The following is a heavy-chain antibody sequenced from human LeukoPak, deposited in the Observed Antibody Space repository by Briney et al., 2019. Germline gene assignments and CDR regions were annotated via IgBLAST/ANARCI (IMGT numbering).Heavy chain of an antibody. Sequence: PSETLSLTCTVSGGSISSSSYYWGWIRQPPGKGLEWIGSIYYSGSTYYNPSLKSRVTISVDTSKNQFSLKLSSVTAADTAVYYCARPSSGWSGWGQGTLVTVSS. D-gene: IGHD6-19*01. CDR2: IYYSGST. CDR3: ARPSSGWSG. J-gene: IGHJ4*02. V-gene: IGHV4-39*01. CDR1: GGSISSSSYY.